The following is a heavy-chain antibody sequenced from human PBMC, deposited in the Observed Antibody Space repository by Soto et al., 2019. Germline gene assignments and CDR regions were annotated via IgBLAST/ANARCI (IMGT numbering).Heavy chain of an antibody. CDR1: GYTFTGYY. CDR3: ARDSIEERVSITGTTEDYYYYMDG. D-gene: IGHD1-7*01. CDR2: INPNSGGT. Sequence: SVKVSCKASGYTFTGYYMHWVRQAPGQGLEWMGWINPNSGGTNYAQKFQGWVTMTRDTSISTAYMGLSRLRSDDTAVYYCARDSIEERVSITGTTEDYYYYMDGWGKGTTVTVSS. V-gene: IGHV1-2*04. J-gene: IGHJ6*03.